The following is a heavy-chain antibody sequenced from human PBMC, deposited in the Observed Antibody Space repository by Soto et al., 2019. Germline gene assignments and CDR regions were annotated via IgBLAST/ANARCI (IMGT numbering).Heavy chain of an antibody. CDR1: GGSITSNW. D-gene: IGHD2-21*01. Sequence: QVQLQESGPGLMKPSGTLSLTCAVSGGSITSNWWSWVRQPPGKGLEWIAEIFHTGSANYNPSLMGRLTISMDKSRSHLSLTLNSVTAADTAVYYCARLIAVSGTRGFDHWGQGTLVTVSS. V-gene: IGHV4-4*02. CDR2: IFHTGSA. CDR3: ARLIAVSGTRGFDH. J-gene: IGHJ4*02.